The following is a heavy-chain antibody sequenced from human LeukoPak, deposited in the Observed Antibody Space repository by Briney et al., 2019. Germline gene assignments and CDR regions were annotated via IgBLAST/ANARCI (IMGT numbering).Heavy chain of an antibody. CDR1: GGTFSSYT. V-gene: IGHV1-69*01. Sequence: SVKVSCKASGGTFSSYTISWVRQAPGQGLEWMGGVTPIFGRANYAQKFQGRVTITAVESKSTAYMELRSLRSEDTAVYYCARGWLAETTVVTPYNYWGQGTLVTVSS. D-gene: IGHD4-23*01. CDR2: VTPIFGRA. J-gene: IGHJ4*02. CDR3: ARGWLAETTVVTPYNY.